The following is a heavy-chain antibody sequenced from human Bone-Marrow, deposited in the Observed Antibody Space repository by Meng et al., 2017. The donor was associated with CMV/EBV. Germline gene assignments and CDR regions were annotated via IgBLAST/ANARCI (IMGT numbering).Heavy chain of an antibody. CDR3: ARDPHSNYVYYYYYYGMDV. CDR2: IIPILGIA. J-gene: IGHJ6*02. CDR1: GGTFSSYA. Sequence: SVKVSCKASGGTFSSYAISWVRQAPGQGLEWMGGIIPILGIANYAQKFQGSVTITADKSTSTAYMELSSLRSEDTAVYYCARDPHSNYVYYYYYYGMDVWGQGTTVTVSS. V-gene: IGHV1-69*10. D-gene: IGHD4-11*01.